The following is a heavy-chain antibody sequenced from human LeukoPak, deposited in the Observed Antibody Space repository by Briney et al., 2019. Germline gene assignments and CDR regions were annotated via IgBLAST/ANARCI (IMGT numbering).Heavy chain of an antibody. CDR3: AILTGWFAP. Sequence: GGSLRLSCAASEFTFSNYGMHWVRQAPGKGLEWVAFIRYNGSTQYYADSVKGRFTISRDNSKNTLYLQMNSLRVEDTAIYYCAILTGWFAPWGQGTLVTVSS. J-gene: IGHJ5*02. V-gene: IGHV3-30*02. CDR2: IRYNGSTQ. CDR1: EFTFSNYG. D-gene: IGHD7-27*01.